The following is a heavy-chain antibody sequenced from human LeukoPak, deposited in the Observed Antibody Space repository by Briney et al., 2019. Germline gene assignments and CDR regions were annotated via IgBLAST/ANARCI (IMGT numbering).Heavy chain of an antibody. CDR3: AREWVTILHYMDV. D-gene: IGHD3-3*01. V-gene: IGHV4-30-4*08. CDR1: GGSISSGDYY. J-gene: IGHJ6*03. CDR2: IYYSGST. Sequence: SQTLSLTCTVSGGSISSGDYYWSWIRHPPGKGLEWIGYIYYSGSTYYNPSLKSRVTISVDTSKNQFSLKLSSVTAADTAVYYCAREWVTILHYMDVWGKGTTVTVSS.